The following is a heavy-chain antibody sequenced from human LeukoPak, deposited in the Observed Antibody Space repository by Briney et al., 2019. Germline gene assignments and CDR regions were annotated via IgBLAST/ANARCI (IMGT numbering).Heavy chain of an antibody. V-gene: IGHV3-74*01. D-gene: IGHD3-22*01. Sequence: PGGSLRLSCAASGFTFSNFWMHWVRQAPGKGLVWVALIYGDGSFTRYADSVKGRFTISRDSSKNTLYLQMNSLRAEDTAVYYCARGAGYYDSSGGIYFDYWGQGTLVTVSS. CDR3: ARGAGYYDSSGGIYFDY. CDR2: IYGDGSFT. CDR1: GFTFSNFW. J-gene: IGHJ4*02.